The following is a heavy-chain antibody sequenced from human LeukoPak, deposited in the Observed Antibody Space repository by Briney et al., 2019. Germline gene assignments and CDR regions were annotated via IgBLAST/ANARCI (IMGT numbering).Heavy chain of an antibody. CDR3: ASTFAGNRNYCYGMDV. J-gene: IGHJ6*02. D-gene: IGHD2/OR15-2a*01. V-gene: IGHV4-39*07. Sequence: PSETLSLTCTVSGGSISSSTYYWSWIRPPPGKGLEWIGEINHSGSTNYNPSLKSRVTISVDTSKNQFSLKLSSVTAADTAVYYCASTFAGNRNYCYGMDVWGQGTTVTVSS. CDR2: INHSGST. CDR1: GGSISSSTYY.